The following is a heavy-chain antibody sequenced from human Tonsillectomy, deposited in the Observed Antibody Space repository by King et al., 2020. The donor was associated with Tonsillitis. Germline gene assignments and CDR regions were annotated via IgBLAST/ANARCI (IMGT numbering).Heavy chain of an antibody. D-gene: IGHD3-16*01. CDR3: VKDFGGSGRYAAYYFDY. CDR1: GFTFDDYA. V-gene: IGHV3-9*01. CDR2: ISWNSGRI. Sequence: VQLVESGGGLVQPGRSLRLSCAASGFTFDDYAMHWVRQAQGKGLEWGSGISWNSGRIGYADSVKGRFTISRDNPKNSLYPQMSSLRTEDTALYYCVKDFGGSGRYAAYYFDYWGQGTLVTVSS. J-gene: IGHJ4*02.